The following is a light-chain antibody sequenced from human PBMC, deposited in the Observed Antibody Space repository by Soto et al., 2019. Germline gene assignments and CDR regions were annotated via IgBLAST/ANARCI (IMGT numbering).Light chain of an antibody. CDR2: DAF. V-gene: IGKV3-20*01. CDR3: QQYHSLPQT. CDR1: QSISTYY. Sequence: DIVLTQSPGTLSLSPGERATLSCRASQSISTYYLAWYQQKPGQAPRLLIYDAFSRPSDIPDRFSGSGSGTDFTLTISRLEPEDFAVYYCQQYHSLPQTFGQGTKV. J-gene: IGKJ1*01.